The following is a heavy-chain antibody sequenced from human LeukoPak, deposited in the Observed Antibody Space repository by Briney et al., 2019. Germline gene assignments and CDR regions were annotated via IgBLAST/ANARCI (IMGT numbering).Heavy chain of an antibody. J-gene: IGHJ4*02. D-gene: IGHD2-2*01. CDR2: IIPIFGTA. V-gene: IGHV1-69*13. Sequence: ASVKVSCKASGGTFSSYAISWVRQAPGQGLEWMGGIIPIFGTANYAQKFQGRVTITADESTSTAYMELSSLRSEDTAVYYCASVKSMRDVVPAAEGFDYWGQGTLVTVSS. CDR1: GGTFSSYA. CDR3: ASVKSMRDVVPAAEGFDY.